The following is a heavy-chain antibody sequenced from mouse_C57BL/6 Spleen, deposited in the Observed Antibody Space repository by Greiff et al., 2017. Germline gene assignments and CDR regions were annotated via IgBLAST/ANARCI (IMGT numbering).Heavy chain of an antibody. D-gene: IGHD1-2*01. V-gene: IGHV1-49*01. J-gene: IGHJ4*01. CDR1: YFAFMASA. CDR2: FTMYSDAT. CDR3: ARGLRPSRNAMDC. Sequence: LQQSGAELVRPGSSVKLSCKDSYFAFMASAMHWVKQRPGHGLEWIGSFTMYSDATEYSETFKGKATLTANTSSITAYMELSSLTSEDPAVYYCARGLRPSRNAMDCWGQGTSVTVSS.